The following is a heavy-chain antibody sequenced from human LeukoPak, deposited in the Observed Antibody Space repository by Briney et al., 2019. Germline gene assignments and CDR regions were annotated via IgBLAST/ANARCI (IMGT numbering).Heavy chain of an antibody. Sequence: GGSLRLSCAASGFTFSDYYMSWIRQAPGKGLEWVSYISSGSTIYYADSVKGRFTISRDNAKNSLYLQMNSLRAEDTAVYYCARDLRRDFDWLLSPPGYWGQGTLVTVSS. D-gene: IGHD3-9*01. V-gene: IGHV3-11*01. J-gene: IGHJ4*02. CDR3: ARDLRRDFDWLLSPPGY. CDR1: GFTFSDYY. CDR2: ISSGSTI.